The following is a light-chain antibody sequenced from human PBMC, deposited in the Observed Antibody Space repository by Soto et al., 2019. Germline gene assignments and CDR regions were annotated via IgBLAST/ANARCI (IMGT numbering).Light chain of an antibody. V-gene: IGKV1-13*02. Sequence: AIQLTQSPSSLSASVGDRVTITCRASQGISSALAWYQKKPGKAPKLLIYDASSLQSGVPSRFSGSGSGTDFTLTISSLQTEDFATYYCQQRYSTTRTFGQGTRLEIK. CDR1: QGISSA. CDR2: DAS. J-gene: IGKJ5*01. CDR3: QQRYSTTRT.